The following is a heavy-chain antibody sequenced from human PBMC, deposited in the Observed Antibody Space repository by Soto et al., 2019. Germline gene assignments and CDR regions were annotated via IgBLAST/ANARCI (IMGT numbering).Heavy chain of an antibody. CDR3: ARGTFYYGPGRSWIDY. CDR2: IFHTGGT. J-gene: IGHJ4*02. Sequence: QVQLQQWGAGLLKPSETLSLTCGVYGASFNGYYWSWVRQPPGKGLEWIGEIFHTGGTKYNPSLERRVTISVDTSSNQFSLKLTSVSAADTAVYYCARGTFYYGPGRSWIDYWGQGSLVTVSS. CDR1: GASFNGYY. D-gene: IGHD3-10*01. V-gene: IGHV4-34*01.